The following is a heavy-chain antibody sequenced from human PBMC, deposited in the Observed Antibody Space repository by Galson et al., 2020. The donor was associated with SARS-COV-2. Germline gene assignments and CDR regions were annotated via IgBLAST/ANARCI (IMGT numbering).Heavy chain of an antibody. Sequence: ASVKVSCTASGYTFTGYYLHWVRQAPGQGLEWMGLINPNSGGTNYAQRFQGRVTMTRDTSITTAFMELGRLTSDDTAVYYCARAPATVLTLQYFLHWGQGALVTVSS. CDR3: ARAPATVLTLQYFLH. J-gene: IGHJ1*01. CDR1: GYTFTGYY. D-gene: IGHD4-17*01. CDR2: INPNSGGT. V-gene: IGHV1-2*02.